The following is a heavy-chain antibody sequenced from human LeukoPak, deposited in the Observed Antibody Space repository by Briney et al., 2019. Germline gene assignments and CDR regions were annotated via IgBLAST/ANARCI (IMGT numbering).Heavy chain of an antibody. J-gene: IGHJ4*02. V-gene: IGHV1-2*02. CDR3: ARSHHSSSWYVDY. CDR2: INPNSGGT. D-gene: IGHD6-13*01. CDR1: GGTFSSYA. Sequence: ASVKVSCKASGGTFSSYAISWVRQAPGQGLEWMGWINPNSGGTNYAQKFQGRVTMTRDTSISTAYMELSRLRSDDTAVYYCARSHHSSSWYVDYWGQGTLVTVSS.